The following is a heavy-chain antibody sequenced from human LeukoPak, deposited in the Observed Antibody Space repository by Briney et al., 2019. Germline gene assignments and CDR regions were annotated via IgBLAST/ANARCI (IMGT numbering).Heavy chain of an antibody. Sequence: GGSLRLSCAASGFTFNNYWMTWVRQAPGKGLEWVANIKPDGSETHYVDSVKGRFTISRDSAKNSLYLEMSSLRADDTAVYYCARERIVGATDFDYWSQGTLVTVSS. CDR2: IKPDGSET. CDR3: ARERIVGATDFDY. CDR1: GFTFNNYW. V-gene: IGHV3-7*01. J-gene: IGHJ4*02. D-gene: IGHD1-26*01.